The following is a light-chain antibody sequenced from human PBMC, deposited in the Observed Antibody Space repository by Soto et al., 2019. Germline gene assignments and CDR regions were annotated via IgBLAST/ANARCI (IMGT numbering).Light chain of an antibody. CDR1: QSLLHSNGYSY. V-gene: IGKV2-28*01. J-gene: IGKJ1*01. CDR2: LGS. CDR3: MEALQTPWT. Sequence: DIVMTQSPVSLPVTPGEPASISCRSSQSLLHSNGYSYLDWFLQRPGQSPQLLIYLGSNRAPGVPDKFRGSGSGTDFTLKISRVEAEDVGVYYCMEALQTPWTFGQGTKVEIK.